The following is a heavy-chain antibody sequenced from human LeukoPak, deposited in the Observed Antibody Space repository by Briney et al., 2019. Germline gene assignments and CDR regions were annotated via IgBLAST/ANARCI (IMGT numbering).Heavy chain of an antibody. D-gene: IGHD3-10*01. V-gene: IGHV4-59*01. CDR1: GGSISSYY. Sequence: PSETLSLTCTVSGGSISSYYWSWIRQPPGKGLEWIGYIYYSGSTNYNPSLKSRVTISVDTSKNQFSLKLSSVTAADTAVYYCARVAVRGVIQYWGQGTLATVSS. J-gene: IGHJ4*02. CDR3: ARVAVRGVIQY. CDR2: IYYSGST.